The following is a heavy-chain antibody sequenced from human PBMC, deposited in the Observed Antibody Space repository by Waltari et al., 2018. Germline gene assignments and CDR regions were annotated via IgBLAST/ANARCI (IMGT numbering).Heavy chain of an antibody. CDR2: ISYDGTYK. V-gene: IGHV3-30*16. CDR1: GFNFSTFA. Sequence: QVQLVESGGAVVQPGRSLRLSCAASGFNFSTFAMHWFRQAPGKGLEWVAFISYDGTYKYYADSLRGRFTISRDNSKKTLFLQVNSLITDDTALYYCARVPRGSIIPSLYYFDYWGQGTLVTVSS. D-gene: IGHD3-10*01. CDR3: ARVPRGSIIPSLYYFDY. J-gene: IGHJ4*02.